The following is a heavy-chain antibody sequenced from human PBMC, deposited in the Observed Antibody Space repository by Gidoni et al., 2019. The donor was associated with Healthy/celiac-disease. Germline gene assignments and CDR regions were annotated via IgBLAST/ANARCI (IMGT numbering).Heavy chain of an antibody. D-gene: IGHD2-2*01. CDR2: INHSGST. CDR3: ARGRYCSSTSCYAYYYYGMDV. J-gene: IGHJ6*02. CDR1: GGSFSGYY. V-gene: IGHV4-34*01. Sequence: QVQLQQWGAGLLKPSETLSLTCAVYGGSFSGYYCSWIRQPPGKGLEWIGEINHSGSTNYNPSLKSRVTISVDTSKNQFSLKLSSVTAADTAVYYCARGRYCSSTSCYAYYYYGMDVWGQGTTVTVSS.